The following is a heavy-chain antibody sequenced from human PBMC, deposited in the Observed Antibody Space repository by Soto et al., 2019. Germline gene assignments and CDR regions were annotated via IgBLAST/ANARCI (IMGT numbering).Heavy chain of an antibody. V-gene: IGHV4-59*01. Sequence: ASETLSLTCTVSGGSISSYYWSWIRQPPGKGLEWIGYIYYSGSTNYNPSLKSRVTISVDTSKNQFSLKLSSVTAADTAVYYCARSYYGSGSYSYYYGMDVWGQGTTVTVSS. CDR1: GGSISSYY. CDR3: ARSYYGSGSYSYYYGMDV. D-gene: IGHD3-10*01. CDR2: IYYSGST. J-gene: IGHJ6*02.